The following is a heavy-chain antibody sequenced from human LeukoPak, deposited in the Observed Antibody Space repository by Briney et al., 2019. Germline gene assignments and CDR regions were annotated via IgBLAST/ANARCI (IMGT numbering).Heavy chain of an antibody. J-gene: IGHJ4*02. D-gene: IGHD6-19*01. CDR2: IYTSGST. V-gene: IGHV4-4*07. Sequence: SETLSLTCTVSGGSISSYYWSWIRQPAGKGLEWIGRIYTSGSTNYNPSLKSRVTMSVDTSKNQFSLKLSSVTAADTAVYYCARDNGGWYLPISYFDYWGQGTPVTVSS. CDR3: ARDNGGWYLPISYFDY. CDR1: GGSISSYY.